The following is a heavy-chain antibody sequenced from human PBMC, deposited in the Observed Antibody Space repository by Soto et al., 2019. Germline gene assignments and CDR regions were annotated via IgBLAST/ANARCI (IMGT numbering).Heavy chain of an antibody. CDR3: AREMVRGVGPDY. CDR2: ISTYNGNT. CDR1: GYTFTSYG. D-gene: IGHD3-10*01. J-gene: IGHJ4*02. Sequence: ASVKVSCKASGYTFTSYGISWVRQAPGQGLEWMGWISTYNGNTKYAQKLQGRVTMTTDTSTSTAYMELRSLRSDDTAVFYCAREMVRGVGPDYWGQGTLVTVSS. V-gene: IGHV1-18*01.